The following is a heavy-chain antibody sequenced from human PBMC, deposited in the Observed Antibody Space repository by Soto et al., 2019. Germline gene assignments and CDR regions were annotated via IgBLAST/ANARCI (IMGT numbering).Heavy chain of an antibody. Sequence: QVQLVQSGAEVKKPGSSMKVSCKTSGGTFSNYYISWVRQAPGPGLEWMGDMIPMVDTPTYAQKFQGRVTITADESTSAAYMELSSLRAEDTAVYYCARGYSTGYFDYWGQGTLITVSS. J-gene: IGHJ4*02. D-gene: IGHD1-20*01. V-gene: IGHV1-69*01. CDR1: GGTFSNYY. CDR3: ARGYSTGYFDY. CDR2: MIPMVDTP.